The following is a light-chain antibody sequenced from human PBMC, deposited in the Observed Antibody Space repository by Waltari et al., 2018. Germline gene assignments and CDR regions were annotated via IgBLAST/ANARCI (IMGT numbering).Light chain of an antibody. CDR3: QQCAGAPYT. J-gene: IGKJ2*01. V-gene: IGKV3D-20*02. CDR2: SAS. CDR1: QSVSRNC. Sequence: EIVLTQSPATLSLSPGVRATLSCRASQSVSRNCLAWYRQKPGQAPRPLIYSASTRMGGIPDRFSGSGSGADFTLTISSLEAEDVAVYYCQQCAGAPYTFGQGTKLEIK.